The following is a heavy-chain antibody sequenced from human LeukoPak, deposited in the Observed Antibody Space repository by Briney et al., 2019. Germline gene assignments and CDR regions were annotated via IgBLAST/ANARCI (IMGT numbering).Heavy chain of an antibody. CDR1: GGSLSSYY. J-gene: IGHJ3*02. V-gene: IGHV4-59*01. D-gene: IGHD5-12*01. CDR2: IYYSGST. CDR3: ARSSWIRAFDI. Sequence: SETLSLTCTVSGGSLSSYYWSWIRQPPGKGLEWIGYIYYSGSTNYNPSLRSRVTVSVDTSKNQFSLKLSSVTAADTAVYYCARSSWIRAFDIWGQGTMVTVSS.